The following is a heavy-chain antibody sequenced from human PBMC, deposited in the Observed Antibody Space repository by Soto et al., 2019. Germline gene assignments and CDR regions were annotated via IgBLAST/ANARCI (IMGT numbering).Heavy chain of an antibody. V-gene: IGHV4-31*03. J-gene: IGHJ4*02. CDR2: IYYSGST. D-gene: IGHD6-6*01. CDR3: ARSELVTYYFDY. Sequence: TLSLTFTVSGGSITSGGYYWSFIRQHPGKGLEWIGYIYYSGSTYYNPSLKSRVTISVDTSKNQFSLKLSSVTAADTAVYYCARSELVTYYFDYWGQGTLVTVSS. CDR1: GGSITSGGYY.